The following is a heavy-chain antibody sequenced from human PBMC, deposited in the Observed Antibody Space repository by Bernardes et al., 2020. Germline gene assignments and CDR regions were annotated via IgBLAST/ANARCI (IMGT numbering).Heavy chain of an antibody. CDR2: ISGSGGST. CDR1: GFTFSSYA. D-gene: IGHD3-22*01. CDR3: AKESLRAIVVVITTPWDY. J-gene: IGHJ4*02. Sequence: GGSLRLSCAASGFTFSSYAMSWVRQAPGKGREWVSAISGSGGSTYYADSVKGRFTISRDNSKNTLYLQMNSLRAEDTAVYYCAKESLRAIVVVITTPWDYWGQGTLVTVSS. V-gene: IGHV3-23*01.